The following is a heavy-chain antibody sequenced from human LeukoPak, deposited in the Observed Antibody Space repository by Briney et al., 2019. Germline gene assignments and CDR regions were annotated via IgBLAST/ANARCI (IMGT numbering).Heavy chain of an antibody. CDR3: ARSTRSSLDY. Sequence: GGSFRPSCAASGFTFSDHYMDWVRQAPGKGLEWVGRITTKPNGYSTDYATCVKGRFTISRDDSENSVYLQMNSLKTDDTAMYYCARSTRSSLDYWGQG. CDR1: GFTFSDHY. J-gene: IGHJ4*02. V-gene: IGHV3-72*01. D-gene: IGHD3-10*01. CDR2: ITTKPNGYST.